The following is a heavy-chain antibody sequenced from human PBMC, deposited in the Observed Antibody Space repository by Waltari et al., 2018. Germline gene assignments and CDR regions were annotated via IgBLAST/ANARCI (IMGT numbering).Heavy chain of an antibody. Sequence: QVQAVEVGGRVGPTWTSLALSLSAHGSHLRRLRTQLVPPGQGNGVEWVAVISYDGSNKDYADSVKGRFTISRDKSKNPLYLQMNSLRAEETAVYYCARDLQPYYYYYGMDVWGQGTTVSVSS. D-gene: IGHD4-4*01. V-gene: IGHV3-30*01. CDR1: SHLRRLR. CDR3: ARDLQPYYYYYGMDV. J-gene: IGHJ6*02. CDR2: ISYDGSNK.